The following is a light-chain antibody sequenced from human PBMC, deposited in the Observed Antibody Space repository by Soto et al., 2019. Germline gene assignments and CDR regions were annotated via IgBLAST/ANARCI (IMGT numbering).Light chain of an antibody. Sequence: DVVMTQSPLSLPVTLGQAASISCRSSQSLLYSNGNTYLSWFHQRPGQSPRRLIYKVSNRDSGVPDRFSGSGSVTDFTLTISRVEAEDVGIYYCMQGTNWPLTFGQGTKVEIK. V-gene: IGKV2-30*01. CDR3: MQGTNWPLT. CDR2: KVS. J-gene: IGKJ1*01. CDR1: QSLLYSNGNTY.